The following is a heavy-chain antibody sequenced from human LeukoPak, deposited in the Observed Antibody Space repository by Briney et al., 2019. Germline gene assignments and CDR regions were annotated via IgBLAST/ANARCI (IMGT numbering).Heavy chain of an antibody. D-gene: IGHD6-6*01. Sequence: GGSLRLSCAASGFTFSSYAMSWVRQAPGKGLEWVSSLSGSGTSTYYADSVKGRFTISRDNSRNTMYLQMNSLRAEDAAVYYCAKLIGSSSEIGWGQGTLVTVSS. CDR3: AKLIGSSSEIG. V-gene: IGHV3-23*01. J-gene: IGHJ4*02. CDR2: LSGSGTST. CDR1: GFTFSSYA.